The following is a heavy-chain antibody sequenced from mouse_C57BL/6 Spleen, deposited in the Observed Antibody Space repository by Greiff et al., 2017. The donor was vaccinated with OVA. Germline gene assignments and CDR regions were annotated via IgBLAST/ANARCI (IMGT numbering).Heavy chain of an antibody. CDR2: INPSNGGT. D-gene: IGHD2-1*01. CDR1: GYTFTSYW. Sequence: QVQLQQPGTELVKPGASVKLSCKASGYTFTSYWMHWVKQRPGQGLEWIGNINPSNGGTNYNEKFKSKATLTVDKSSSTAYMQLSSLTSEDSAVYYCARSRYGNYPYYYAMDYWGQGTSVTVSS. J-gene: IGHJ4*01. CDR3: ARSRYGNYPYYYAMDY. V-gene: IGHV1-53*01.